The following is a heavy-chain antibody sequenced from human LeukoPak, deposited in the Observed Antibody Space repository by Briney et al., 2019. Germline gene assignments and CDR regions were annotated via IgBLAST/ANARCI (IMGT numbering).Heavy chain of an antibody. V-gene: IGHV4-4*07. Sequence: PSETLSLTCTVSGGSIRSYYWSWIRQPAGKGLEWIGRIYDSGGTQYNPSLKSRVTMSLDTSKSQLSLKLTSVTAADTAVYYCARDRLYNIVTGPFDYWGQGTLVTVSS. J-gene: IGHJ4*02. CDR2: IYDSGGT. CDR1: GGSIRSYY. CDR3: ARDRLYNIVTGPFDY. D-gene: IGHD3-9*01.